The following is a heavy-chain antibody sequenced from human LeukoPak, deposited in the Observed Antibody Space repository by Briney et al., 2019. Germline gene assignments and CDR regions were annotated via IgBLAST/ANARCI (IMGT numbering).Heavy chain of an antibody. CDR3: ARGMVGSGGSCYDY. J-gene: IGHJ4*02. CDR1: GYTFTSYD. Sequence: ASVKVSCKASGYTFTSYDINWVRQATGQGLEWMGWMNPNSGNTGYAQKFQGRVTMTRNTSISTAYMELSSLRSEDTAVYYCARGMVGSGGSCYDYWGQGTLVTVSS. CDR2: MNPNSGNT. V-gene: IGHV1-8*01. D-gene: IGHD2-15*01.